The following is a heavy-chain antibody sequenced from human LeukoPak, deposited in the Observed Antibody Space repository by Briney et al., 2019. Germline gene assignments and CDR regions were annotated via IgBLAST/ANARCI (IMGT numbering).Heavy chain of an antibody. CDR1: GGSISSYQ. D-gene: IGHD6-19*01. CDR2: MYFGGGT. CDR3: ARDSSDDGMDV. V-gene: IGHV4-59*01. Sequence: SETLSLTCAVSGGSISSYQWTWLRQTPEKGLEWIGNMYFGGGTDYNPSLMSRVSTSVDTSKNQFSLKLSSVTAADTAVYYCARDSSDDGMDVWGQGTTVTVSS. J-gene: IGHJ6*02.